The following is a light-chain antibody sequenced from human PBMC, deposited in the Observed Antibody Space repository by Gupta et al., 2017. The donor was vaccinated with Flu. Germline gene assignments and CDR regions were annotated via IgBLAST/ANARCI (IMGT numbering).Light chain of an antibody. CDR1: QSVLYSSNNKNY. J-gene: IGKJ4*01. CDR2: WAS. CDR3: QQCYSTPQSS. Sequence: DIVMTQSPDSLAVSLGERATINCKSSQSVLYSSNNKNYLAWYQQKPGQPPKLLIYWASTRESGVPDRFSGSGSGTDFTLTISSLQAEDVAVYYCQQCYSTPQSSFGGGTKVEIK. V-gene: IGKV4-1*01.